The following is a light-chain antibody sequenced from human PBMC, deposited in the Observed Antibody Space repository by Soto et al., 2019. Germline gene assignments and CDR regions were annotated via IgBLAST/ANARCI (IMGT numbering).Light chain of an antibody. Sequence: EIVMTQSPATLSVSPGERATLSCRASQSVSSNLAWYQKKPGQTPKLLIYGASTRATGIPDRVSGSGSGTGFTFTVSCLQSEDFAVYYCQQYNVWPLSFGGGTMVEFK. CDR2: GAS. CDR3: QQYNVWPLS. V-gene: IGKV3-15*01. J-gene: IGKJ4*01. CDR1: QSVSSN.